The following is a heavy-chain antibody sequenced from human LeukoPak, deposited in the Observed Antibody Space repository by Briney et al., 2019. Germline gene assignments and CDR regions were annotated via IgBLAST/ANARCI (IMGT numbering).Heavy chain of an antibody. CDR2: FDPEYVET. Sequence: ASVKVSCKVSGYALSESSIHWVRQTPGEGFEWMGGFDPEYVETTYAQKFQGRVTMTRDTSISTAYMELSRLRSDDTAVYYCARDVLGYSYGGTFDYWGQGTLVTVPS. V-gene: IGHV1-24*01. J-gene: IGHJ4*02. D-gene: IGHD5-18*01. CDR1: GYALSESS. CDR3: ARDVLGYSYGGTFDY.